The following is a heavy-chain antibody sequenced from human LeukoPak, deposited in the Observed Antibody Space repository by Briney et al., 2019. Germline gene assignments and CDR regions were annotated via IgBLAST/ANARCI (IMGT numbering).Heavy chain of an antibody. CDR2: ISGTGSRT. CDR3: AKTSRGNSGYDSPFDY. D-gene: IGHD5-12*01. Sequence: PGGSLRLSCAASGFTFSTYAMSWVRQAPGKGLEWVSGISGTGSRTDYADSVKGRFTISRDNSKDTLYLQMNSLRADDTAVYYCAKTSRGNSGYDSPFDYWGQGTLVTVSS. CDR1: GFTFSTYA. J-gene: IGHJ4*02. V-gene: IGHV3-23*01.